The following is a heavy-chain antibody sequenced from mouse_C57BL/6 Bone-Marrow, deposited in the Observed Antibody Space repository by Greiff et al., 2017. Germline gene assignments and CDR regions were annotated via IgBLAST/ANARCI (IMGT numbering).Heavy chain of an antibody. CDR3: ARETLWDCYRYWYFDV. Sequence: EVQLQESGPGLAKPSQTLSLTCSVTGYSITSDYWNWIRKFPGNKLEYMGYISYSGSPYYKPSLKSRISITPDTSKNEYYLQLNSVTTEDTATSYCARETLWDCYRYWYFDVWGTGTTVTVSS. CDR1: GYSITSDY. J-gene: IGHJ1*03. D-gene: IGHD1-1*02. V-gene: IGHV3-8*01. CDR2: ISYSGSP.